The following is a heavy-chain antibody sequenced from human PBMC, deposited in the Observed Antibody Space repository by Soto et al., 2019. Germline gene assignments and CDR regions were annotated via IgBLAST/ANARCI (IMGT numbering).Heavy chain of an antibody. J-gene: IGHJ3*02. V-gene: IGHV1-69*06. CDR1: GGTFSSYA. CDR2: LIPIFGTA. Sequence: GASVKVSCKASGGTFSSYAISWVRQAPGQGLEWMGGLIPIFGTANYAQKFQGRVTITADKSTSTAYMELSSLRSEDTAVYYCARDPDLYDSPYPYAFDIWGQGTMVTVSS. D-gene: IGHD5-12*01. CDR3: ARDPDLYDSPYPYAFDI.